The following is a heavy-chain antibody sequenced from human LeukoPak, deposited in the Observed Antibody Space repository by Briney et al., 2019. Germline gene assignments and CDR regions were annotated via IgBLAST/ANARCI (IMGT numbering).Heavy chain of an antibody. Sequence: ASVKVSCKASGYTFTSYGISWVRQAPGRGLEWMGWISAYNGNTNYAQKLQGRVTMTTDTSTSTAYMELRSLRSDDTAVYYCARNPRGVVPATREFDPWGQGTLVTVSS. CDR2: ISAYNGNT. CDR3: ARNPRGVVPATREFDP. J-gene: IGHJ5*02. D-gene: IGHD2-2*01. V-gene: IGHV1-18*04. CDR1: GYTFTSYG.